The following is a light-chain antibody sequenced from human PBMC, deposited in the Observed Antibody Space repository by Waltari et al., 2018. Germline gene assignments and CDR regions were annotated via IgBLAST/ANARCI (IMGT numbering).Light chain of an antibody. CDR3: QQYNDWPRT. CDR2: GAS. V-gene: IGKV3-15*01. Sequence: EIVMTQSPATLSVSPGERATLSCRASQRVNSNLAWYQQKRGQPPRLLIYGASTRAADIPARFSGSGSGTEFTVTISSLQSEDFAVYYCQQYNDWPRTFGQGTKVEIK. CDR1: QRVNSN. J-gene: IGKJ1*01.